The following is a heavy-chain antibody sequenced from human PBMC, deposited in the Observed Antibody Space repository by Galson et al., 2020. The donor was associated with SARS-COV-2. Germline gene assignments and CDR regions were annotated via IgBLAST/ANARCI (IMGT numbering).Heavy chain of an antibody. J-gene: IGHJ4*02. D-gene: IGHD3-10*01. CDR2: IYYSGNI. V-gene: IGHV4-38-2*02. Sequence: SETLSLTCTVSGYSITSAYYWGWIRQPPGKGLEWIGSIYYSGNIYYNPSLRSRVTISVDTSKNQFSLKLSSVTAADTAVYYCASLGSTYFDYWGQGTLVTVSS. CDR3: ASLGSTYFDY. CDR1: GYSITSAYY.